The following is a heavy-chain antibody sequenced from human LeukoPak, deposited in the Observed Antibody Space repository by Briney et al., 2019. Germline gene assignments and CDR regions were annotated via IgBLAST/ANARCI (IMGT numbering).Heavy chain of an antibody. CDR2: ISSSGSTI. D-gene: IGHD6-19*01. V-gene: IGHV3-48*03. Sequence: QPGGALRLSCAASGFTFSSYEMDWVRQAPGKGLEWVSYISSSGSTIYYADSVKGRFTISRDNAKNSLYLQMNSLRAEDTAVYYCARDLNSPPVQWLVPGEFDYWGQGTLVTVSS. CDR3: ARDLNSPPVQWLVPGEFDY. J-gene: IGHJ4*02. CDR1: GFTFSSYE.